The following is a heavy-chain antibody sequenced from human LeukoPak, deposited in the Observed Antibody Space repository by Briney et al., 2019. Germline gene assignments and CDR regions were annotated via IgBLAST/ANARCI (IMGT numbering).Heavy chain of an antibody. CDR3: AILGPLEWSSIRSPTVFDP. CDR1: GFTFSSYS. V-gene: IGHV3-21*01. D-gene: IGHD3-3*01. J-gene: IGHJ5*02. CDR2: ISSSSSYI. Sequence: NAGGSLRLSCAASGFTFSSYSMNWVRQAPGKGLEWVSSISSSSSYIYYADSVKGRFTISRDNAKNSLYLQMNSLRAEDTAVYYCAILGPLEWSSIRSPTVFDPWGQGTLVTVSS.